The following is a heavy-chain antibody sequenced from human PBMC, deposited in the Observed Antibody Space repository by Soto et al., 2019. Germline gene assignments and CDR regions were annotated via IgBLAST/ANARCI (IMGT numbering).Heavy chain of an antibody. Sequence: EALLVESGGGLVQPGGTLRLSCIASDFPFSSFEMNWVRQVPGRGLEWLSYMSTSGADIKYAASLEGRFTVSRDNSKKSLFLQMDSLRVAGTAVYYCARTLGNWYFDLWGRGTLVTVSS. J-gene: IGHJ2*01. CDR2: MSTSGADI. CDR1: DFPFSSFE. V-gene: IGHV3-48*03. D-gene: IGHD7-27*01. CDR3: ARTLGNWYFDL.